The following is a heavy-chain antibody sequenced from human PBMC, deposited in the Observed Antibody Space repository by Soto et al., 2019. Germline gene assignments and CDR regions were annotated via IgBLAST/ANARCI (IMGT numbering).Heavy chain of an antibody. CDR3: AKDPDDYGDSGFDY. CDR2: ISYDGSNK. Sequence: PGGSLRLSCAASGFTFSSYGMHWVRQAPGKGLGWVAVISYDGSNKYYADSVKGRFTISRDNSKNTLYLQMNSLRAEDTAVYYCAKDPDDYGDSGFDYWGQRTLVTVSS. CDR1: GFTFSSYG. D-gene: IGHD4-17*01. V-gene: IGHV3-30*18. J-gene: IGHJ4*02.